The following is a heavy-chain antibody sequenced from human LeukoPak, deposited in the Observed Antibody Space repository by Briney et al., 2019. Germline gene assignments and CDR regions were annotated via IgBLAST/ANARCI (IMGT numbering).Heavy chain of an antibody. J-gene: IGHJ4*02. CDR2: FDPEDGET. D-gene: IGHD3-22*01. V-gene: IGHV1-24*01. CDR3: ATDNSDYYDSSFHY. Sequence: ASVKVSCKASGYTFTSYYMHWVRQAPGKGLEWMGGFDPEDGETIYAQKFQGRVTMTEDTSTDTAYMELSSLRSEDTAVYYCATDNSDYYDSSFHYWGQGTLVTVSS. CDR1: GYTFTSYY.